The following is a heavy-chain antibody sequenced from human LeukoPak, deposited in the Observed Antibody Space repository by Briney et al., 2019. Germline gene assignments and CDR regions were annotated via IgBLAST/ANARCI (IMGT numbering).Heavy chain of an antibody. CDR1: GFLFSSYA. CDR2: ISGSGGGGGT. CDR3: AETFSSDWNFGMDV. D-gene: IGHD6-19*01. Sequence: GGSLRLSCAASGFLFSSYAMTWVRQAPGKGLEWVSGISGSGGGGGTYYADSVKGRFTISRDNSKNTMYLQVNSLRAEDTAVYYCAETFSSDWNFGMDVWGQGTTVTVSS. J-gene: IGHJ6*02. V-gene: IGHV3-23*01.